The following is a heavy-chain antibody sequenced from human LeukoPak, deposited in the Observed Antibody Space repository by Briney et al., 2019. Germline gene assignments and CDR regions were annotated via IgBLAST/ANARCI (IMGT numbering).Heavy chain of an antibody. CDR3: EVYYYDSSGCYNSADYFDY. Sequence: GGSLRLSCAASGFTFSSYAMSWVRQAPGKGLEWVSAISGSGGSTYYADSVKGRFTISRDNSKNTLYLQMNSLRAEDTAVYYCEVYYYDSSGCYNSADYFDYWGQGTLVTVSS. J-gene: IGHJ4*02. D-gene: IGHD3-22*01. CDR1: GFTFSSYA. CDR2: ISGSGGST. V-gene: IGHV3-23*01.